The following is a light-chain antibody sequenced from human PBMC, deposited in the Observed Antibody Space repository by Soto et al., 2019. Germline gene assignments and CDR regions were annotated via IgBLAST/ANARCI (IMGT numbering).Light chain of an antibody. CDR2: EVS. Sequence: QSALTQPASVSGSPGQSITISCTGTSSDVGSYNLVSWYQQHPGKAPKVMIYEVSKRPSGVPNRFSGSKSGYTASLTISGLQAEDEADYYCCSYAGNSTYVFGTGTKLTVL. CDR3: CSYAGNSTYV. J-gene: IGLJ1*01. V-gene: IGLV2-23*02. CDR1: SSDVGSYNL.